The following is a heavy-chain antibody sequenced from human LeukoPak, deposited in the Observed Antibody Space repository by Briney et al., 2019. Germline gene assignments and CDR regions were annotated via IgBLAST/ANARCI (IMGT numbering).Heavy chain of an antibody. V-gene: IGHV4-4*07. J-gene: IGHJ6*03. CDR2: IYTSGST. CDR1: GGSISSYY. Sequence: SETLSLTCTVFGGSISSYYWSWIRQPAGKGLEWIGRIYTSGSTNYNPSLKSRVTMSVDTSKNQFSLKLSSVTAADTAVYYCVVGYCSGGSYYSRDYYYYYMDVWGKGTTVTVSS. CDR3: VVGYCSGGSYYSRDYYYYYMDV. D-gene: IGHD2-15*01.